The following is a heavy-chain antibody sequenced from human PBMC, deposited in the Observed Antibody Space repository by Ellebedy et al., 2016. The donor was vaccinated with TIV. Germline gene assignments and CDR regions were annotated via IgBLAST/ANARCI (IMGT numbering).Heavy chain of an antibody. V-gene: IGHV3-7*01. J-gene: IGHJ4*02. CDR1: GFTFSIYW. D-gene: IGHD2-15*01. Sequence: GESLKISCAASGFTFSIYWMSWVRQAPGKGLECVANIKQDGSEKSYVDSVKGRFTISRDNAKNSLYLQMNSLRAEDTAVYYCARDRFCSGGSCYFDYWGQGTLVTVSS. CDR3: ARDRFCSGGSCYFDY. CDR2: IKQDGSEK.